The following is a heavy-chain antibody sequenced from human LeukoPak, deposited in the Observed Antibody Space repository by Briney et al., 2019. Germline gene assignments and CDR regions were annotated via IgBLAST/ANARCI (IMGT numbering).Heavy chain of an antibody. D-gene: IGHD3-10*01. CDR1: GGSISSGDSY. CDR3: ARVYIYGSGPQYFQQ. J-gene: IGHJ1*01. Sequence: SETLSLTCTVSGGSISSGDSYWSWVRQPPGKGLDWIGHIYYTGSTYYSPSLKSRVSISVDTSNNQFSLKMSSVTAADTAVYFCARVYIYGSGPQYFQQWGQGTLVTVSS. CDR2: IYYTGST. V-gene: IGHV4-30-4*08.